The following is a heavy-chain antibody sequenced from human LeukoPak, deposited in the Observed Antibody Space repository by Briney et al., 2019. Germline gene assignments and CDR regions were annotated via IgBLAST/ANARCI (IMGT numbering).Heavy chain of an antibody. CDR3: ATGWALEY. D-gene: IGHD1-14*01. Sequence: SQTLSPTCGISGDSVSSDSSAWNWIRQSPSRGLEWLGRTYYRSKWYNDYAVSVRGRISFNADTSKNQFSLQLNSMTDEDTAMYYCATGWALEYWGQGILVTVSS. CDR1: GDSVSSDSSA. J-gene: IGHJ4*02. CDR2: TYYRSKWYN. V-gene: IGHV6-1*01.